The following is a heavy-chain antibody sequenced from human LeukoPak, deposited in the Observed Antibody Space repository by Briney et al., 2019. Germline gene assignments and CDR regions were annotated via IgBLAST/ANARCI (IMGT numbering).Heavy chain of an antibody. J-gene: IGHJ3*02. CDR3: ARYQSGAFDI. CDR1: GGSISSYY. V-gene: IGHV4-4*07. D-gene: IGHD3-3*01. CDR2: ISTSGSA. Sequence: ASETLSLTCTVSGGSISSYYWSWIRQPAGKGLEWIGRISTSGSATYNPSLKSRVTTSVDTSKNQFSLEVSSVTAADTAVYYCARYQSGAFDIWGQGTMVTVSS.